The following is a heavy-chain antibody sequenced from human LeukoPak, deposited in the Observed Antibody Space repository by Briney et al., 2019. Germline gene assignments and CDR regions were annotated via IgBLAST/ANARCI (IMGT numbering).Heavy chain of an antibody. CDR2: IYYSGST. V-gene: IGHV4-59*11. CDR1: GGSISSHY. CDR3: ARDGDI. J-gene: IGHJ3*02. Sequence: SETLSLTCTVSGGSISSHYWSWIRQPPGKGLEWIGYIYYSGSTNYNPSLKSRVTISVDTSKNQFSLKLSSVTAADTAVYYCARDGDIWGQATIVTVSS.